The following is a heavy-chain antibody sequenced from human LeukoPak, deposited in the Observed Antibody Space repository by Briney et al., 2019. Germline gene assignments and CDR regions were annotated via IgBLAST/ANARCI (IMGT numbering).Heavy chain of an antibody. Sequence: GGCLRLSCAASGFTFSSYSMNWVRQAPGKGLEWVSYISSSSSTICYADSVKGRFTISRDNAKNSLYLQMNSLRAEDTAVYYCARDYYCGGDCYGVFGYWGQGTLVTVSS. D-gene: IGHD2-21*02. CDR1: GFTFSSYS. CDR3: ARDYYCGGDCYGVFGY. CDR2: ISSSSSTI. V-gene: IGHV3-48*01. J-gene: IGHJ4*02.